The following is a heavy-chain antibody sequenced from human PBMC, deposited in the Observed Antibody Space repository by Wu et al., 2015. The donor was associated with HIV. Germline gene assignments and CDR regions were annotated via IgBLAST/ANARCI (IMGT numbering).Heavy chain of an antibody. D-gene: IGHD4/OR15-4a*01. CDR2: TSPIIGTP. V-gene: IGHV1-69*05. J-gene: IGHJ4*02. CDR3: ATRRPTAGAPFDS. CDR1: GGAFSSYA. Sequence: QVQLVQSGAEVKKPGSSVKVSCKASGGAFSSYAVSWVRQAPGQGLEWMGGTSPIIGTPKYAQKFQGRVTMMTDESTSTAYMELSNPKSEDTAVYYCATRRPTAGAPFDSWGQGMLVIVSS.